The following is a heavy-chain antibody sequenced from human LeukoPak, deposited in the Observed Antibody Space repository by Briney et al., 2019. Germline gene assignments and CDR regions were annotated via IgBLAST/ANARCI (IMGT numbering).Heavy chain of an antibody. V-gene: IGHV1-2*02. CDR1: GYIFSDYY. J-gene: IGHJ4*02. Sequence: ASVKVSCKASGYIFSDYYMHWVRQAPGQGLEWLGWINPKSGAADYAQQFRGRVTMTRDTSINTDCMEMKRVTSDDTAVYYCARGAEAETSPLDFWGQGTLVIVS. CDR3: ARGAEAETSPLDF. CDR2: INPKSGAA. D-gene: IGHD6-13*01.